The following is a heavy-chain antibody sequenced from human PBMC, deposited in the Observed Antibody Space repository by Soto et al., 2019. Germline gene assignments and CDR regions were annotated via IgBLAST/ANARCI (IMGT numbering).Heavy chain of an antibody. CDR2: IFYSVST. CDR1: GGSINNGGYY. Sequence: QVQLQESGPGLVKPSQTLSLTCTVSGGSINNGGYYWSWIRQHPGKVLEWIGYIFYSVSTYYNPSLKSRVTISVDTSKNQFSLKLSSVTAADTAVYYCARDLRGGSYGMDVWGQGTTVTVSS. D-gene: IGHD3-10*01. V-gene: IGHV4-31*03. J-gene: IGHJ6*02. CDR3: ARDLRGGSYGMDV.